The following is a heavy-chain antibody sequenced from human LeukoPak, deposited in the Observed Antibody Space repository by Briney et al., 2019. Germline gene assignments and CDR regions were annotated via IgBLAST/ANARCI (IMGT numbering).Heavy chain of an antibody. V-gene: IGHV4-59*01. D-gene: IGHD3-22*01. J-gene: IGHJ4*02. Sequence: SETLSLTCTVSGASISSYYWSWIRQPPGKGLEWIGDIYYSGSIKYNPSLKSRVTMSVDTSKNQFSLRLSSVTAADTAIYYCARENPSGYYNRPIDYWGQGTLVTVSS. CDR3: ARENPSGYYNRPIDY. CDR1: GASISSYY. CDR2: IYYSGSI.